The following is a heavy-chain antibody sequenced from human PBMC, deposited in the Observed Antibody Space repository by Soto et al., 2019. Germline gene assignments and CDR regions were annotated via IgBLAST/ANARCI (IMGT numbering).Heavy chain of an antibody. Sequence: SETLSLTCTVSGGSISSSSYYWGWIRQPPGKGLEWIGSIYYSGSTYYNPSLKSRVTISVDTSKNQFSLKLSSVTAADTAVYYCARRRGDYDPAFDYWGQGTLVTVSS. D-gene: IGHD4-17*01. J-gene: IGHJ4*02. CDR3: ARRRGDYDPAFDY. CDR1: GGSISSSSYY. V-gene: IGHV4-39*01. CDR2: IYYSGST.